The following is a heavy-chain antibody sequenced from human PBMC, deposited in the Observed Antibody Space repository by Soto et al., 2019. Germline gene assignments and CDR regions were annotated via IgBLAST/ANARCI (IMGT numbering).Heavy chain of an antibody. CDR1: GGSISSSNW. J-gene: IGHJ3*02. D-gene: IGHD3-10*02. Sequence: QVQLQESGPGLVKPSGTLSLTCAVSGGSISSSNWWSWVRQPPGKGLEWIGEIYHSGSTNYNPSLKSRVTISVDKSKNQFSLKLSSVTAADTAVYYFASVFGQRRPAGAFDIWGQGTMVTVSS. CDR2: IYHSGST. V-gene: IGHV4-4*02. CDR3: ASVFGQRRPAGAFDI.